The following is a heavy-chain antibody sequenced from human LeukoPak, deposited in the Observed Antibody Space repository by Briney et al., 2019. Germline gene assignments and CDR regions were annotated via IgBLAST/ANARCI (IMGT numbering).Heavy chain of an antibody. D-gene: IGHD1-26*01. V-gene: IGHV3-30*02. CDR3: AISRGRWEMLDY. CDR1: GLTFSSNG. Sequence: HPGGSLRLSCAAAGLTFSSNGMHWVRQAPGKGLEWVAFIRYDESNKYYADSVKGRFTISRDNSKNTVYLQMNSLRAEDTAVYYCAISRGRWEMLDYWGQGTLVTVSS. CDR2: IRYDESNK. J-gene: IGHJ4*02.